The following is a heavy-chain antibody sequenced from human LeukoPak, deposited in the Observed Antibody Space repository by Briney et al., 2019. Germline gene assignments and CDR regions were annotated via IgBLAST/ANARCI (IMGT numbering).Heavy chain of an antibody. J-gene: IGHJ4*02. D-gene: IGHD2-15*01. CDR3: ARSQYCSGGSCYRLGDY. Sequence: GGSLSLSCAASGFPFSTYAMHWVRQAPGKGLEWVAVIWHDGSNKYYADSVKGRFTISRDNSKNTLYLQMDSLRAEDTAVYYCARSQYCSGGSCYRLGDYWGQGTLVTVSS. CDR1: GFPFSTYA. CDR2: IWHDGSNK. V-gene: IGHV3-33*01.